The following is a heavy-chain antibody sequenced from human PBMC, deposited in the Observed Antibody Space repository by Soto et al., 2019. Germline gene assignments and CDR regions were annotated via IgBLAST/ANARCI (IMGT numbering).Heavy chain of an antibody. CDR1: GFTFNRYS. CDR3: ARGGGGGLFEH. J-gene: IGHJ4*02. CDR2: ISSTTNYI. Sequence: GGSLRLSCAASGFTFNRYSMNWVRQAPGKGLEWVSSISSTTNYIYYGDSMKGRFTISRDNAKNSLFLQMNSLVVEDTAVYYCARGGGGGLFEHWGQGVWGTVSS. V-gene: IGHV3-21*06. D-gene: IGHD2-21*01.